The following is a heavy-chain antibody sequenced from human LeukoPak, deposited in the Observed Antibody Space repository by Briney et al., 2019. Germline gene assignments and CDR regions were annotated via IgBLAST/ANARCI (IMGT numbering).Heavy chain of an antibody. D-gene: IGHD5-18*01. CDR3: ARDLGVQLWFFDY. V-gene: IGHV4-39*02. CDR1: GGSISSNSYY. Sequence: PSETLSLTCTVSGGSISSNSYYWGWIRQPPGKGLEWIGSIYYSGITYYNPSLKSRVTISVDTSKNQFSLKLSSVTAADTAVYYCARDLGVQLWFFDYWGQGTLVTVSS. J-gene: IGHJ4*02. CDR2: IYYSGIT.